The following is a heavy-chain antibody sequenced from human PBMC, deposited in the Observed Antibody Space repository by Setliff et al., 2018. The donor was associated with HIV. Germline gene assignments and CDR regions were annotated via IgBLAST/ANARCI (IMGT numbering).Heavy chain of an antibody. J-gene: IGHJ6*03. CDR1: GGSFSGYY. D-gene: IGHD5-12*01. V-gene: IGHV4-59*05. CDR2: IYYSGST. CDR3: ARGLVVVTDSDYDTNYYYYYYMDV. Sequence: SETLSLTCSVSGGSFSGYYWSWIRQPPGKGLEWIGSIYYSGSTYYNPSLQSRVTISVDTSKNQFSLKLGSVTAADTAVYYCARGLVVVTDSDYDTNYYYYYYMDVWGKGTTVTVSS.